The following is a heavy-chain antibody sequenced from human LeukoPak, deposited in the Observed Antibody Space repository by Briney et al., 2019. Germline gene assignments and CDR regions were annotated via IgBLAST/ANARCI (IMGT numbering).Heavy chain of an antibody. V-gene: IGHV1-18*01. CDR1: GYTFTSYG. CDR2: ISAYNGNT. CDR3: ARVESLWFGELLRTFDY. D-gene: IGHD3-10*01. J-gene: IGHJ4*02. Sequence: ASVKASCKASGYTFTSYGISWVRQAPGQGLEWMGWISAYNGNTNYAQKLQGRVTMTTDTSTSTAYMELRSLRSDDTAVYYCARVESLWFGELLRTFDYWGQGTLVTVSS.